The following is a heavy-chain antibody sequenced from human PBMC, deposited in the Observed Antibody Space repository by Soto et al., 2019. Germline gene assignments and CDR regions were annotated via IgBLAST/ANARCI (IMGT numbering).Heavy chain of an antibody. CDR3: ARTDGYEIEY. D-gene: IGHD5-12*01. V-gene: IGHV5-51*01. CDR2: IYPGDSDS. Sequence: PGESLKISCKGSGYSFVSYWTAWVRQRPGKGLEWMGIIYPGDSDSTYSPSFQGQVTLSVDKSINTVFLQWSSLEASDTAMYYCARTDGYEIEYWGQGTQVTVSS. CDR1: GYSFVSYW. J-gene: IGHJ4*02.